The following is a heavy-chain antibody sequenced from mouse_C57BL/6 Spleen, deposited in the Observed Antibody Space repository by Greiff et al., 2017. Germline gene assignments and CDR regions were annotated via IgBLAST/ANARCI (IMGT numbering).Heavy chain of an antibody. CDR3: ARDSSATRAWFAY. Sequence: VKLQQSGAELARPGASVKMSCKASGYTFTSYTMHWVKQRPGQGLEWIGYINPSSGYTKYNQKFKDKATLTADKSSSTAYMQLSSLTSEDSAVYYCARDSSATRAWFAYWGQGTLVTVSA. CDR1: GYTFTSYT. D-gene: IGHD3-2*01. J-gene: IGHJ3*01. CDR2: INPSSGYT. V-gene: IGHV1-4*01.